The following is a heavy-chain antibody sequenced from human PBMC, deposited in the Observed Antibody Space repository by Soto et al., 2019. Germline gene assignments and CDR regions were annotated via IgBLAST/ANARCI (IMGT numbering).Heavy chain of an antibody. Sequence: PGESRKISCKGSGYRFTNYWIGWVRQMPGKGLEWMGIIYPGDSDTRYSPSFQGQVTISADKSINTAYLQWSSLKASDTAMYYCARLQAAAGDNDLTFDYWGQGTLVIVAS. J-gene: IGHJ4*02. D-gene: IGHD6-13*01. V-gene: IGHV5-51*01. CDR3: ARLQAAAGDNDLTFDY. CDR1: GYRFTNYW. CDR2: IYPGDSDT.